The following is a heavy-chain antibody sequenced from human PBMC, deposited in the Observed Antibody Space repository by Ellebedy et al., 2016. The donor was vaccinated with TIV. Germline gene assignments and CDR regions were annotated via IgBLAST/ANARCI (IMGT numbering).Heavy chain of an antibody. V-gene: IGHV4-61*08. Sequence: MPSETLSLTCTVPGGSLSSGDYYWNWIRQPPGKGLKWIAYVHYRVYTNYNPSLESRVSISLDTSKNQVSLKLTSVTAADTAVYYCAREGIDGYNYFDYWGRGTLVTVSS. J-gene: IGHJ4*02. D-gene: IGHD5-24*01. CDR2: VHYRVYT. CDR3: AREGIDGYNYFDY. CDR1: GGSLSSGDYY.